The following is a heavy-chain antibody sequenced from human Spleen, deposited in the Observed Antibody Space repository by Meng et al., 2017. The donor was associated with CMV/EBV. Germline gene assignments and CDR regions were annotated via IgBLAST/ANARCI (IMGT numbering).Heavy chain of an antibody. D-gene: IGHD7-27*01. CDR2: IFSGQSTT. J-gene: IGHJ4*02. Sequence: GESLKISCSVSGFTFSSYAMNWVRQAPGKGLEWVSTIFSGQSTTYYADSVKGRFTISRDNSKNTLYLQMNSLRAEHTAVYYCAKDHWGSLQPHFDYWGQGTLVTVSS. CDR1: GFTFSSYA. V-gene: IGHV3-23*03. CDR3: AKDHWGSLQPHFDY.